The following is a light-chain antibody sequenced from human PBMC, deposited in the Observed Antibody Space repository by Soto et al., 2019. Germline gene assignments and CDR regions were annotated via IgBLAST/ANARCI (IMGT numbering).Light chain of an antibody. CDR3: AAWDDSLNGPYVV. CDR1: SSNIGSNT. V-gene: IGLV1-44*01. J-gene: IGLJ2*01. CDR2: SNS. Sequence: QLVLTQPPSASGTPGQRVTISCSGSSSNIGSNTVNWYQQLPGTAPKLLIYSNSQRPSGVPDRFSGSKSGTSASLAISGLQSEDEADYYCAAWDDSLNGPYVVFGGGTKLTVL.